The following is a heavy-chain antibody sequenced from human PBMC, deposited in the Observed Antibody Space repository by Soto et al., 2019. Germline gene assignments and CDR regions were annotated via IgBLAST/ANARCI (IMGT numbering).Heavy chain of an antibody. J-gene: IGHJ4*02. V-gene: IGHV3-23*01. CDR3: AKAGGGEGSDGVSEIY. CDR1: GFTFSSYA. CDR2: ISGSGGST. Sequence: EVQLLESGGGLVQPGGSLRLSCAASGFTFSSYAMSWVRQAPGKGLEWVSAISGSGGSTYYADSVKGRLNISRDNSKNTLDLQMNRQRAEDTAGYYCAKAGGGEGSDGVSEIYWGQGTLVTVSS. D-gene: IGHD2-8*01.